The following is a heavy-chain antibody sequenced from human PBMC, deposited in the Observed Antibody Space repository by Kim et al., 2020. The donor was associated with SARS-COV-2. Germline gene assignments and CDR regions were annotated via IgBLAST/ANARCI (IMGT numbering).Heavy chain of an antibody. J-gene: IGHJ4*02. Sequence: ASVKVSCKASGYMFTGYYMHWVRQAPGQGLEWMGWINPNSGGTNYAQKFQGWVTMTRDTSISTAYIDLSRLRPDDTAVYYCARGYQYYYDSSGYYPFDHWGQGTLVTVSS. D-gene: IGHD3-22*01. CDR2: INPNSGGT. CDR1: GYMFTGYY. CDR3: ARGYQYYYDSSGYYPFDH. V-gene: IGHV1-2*04.